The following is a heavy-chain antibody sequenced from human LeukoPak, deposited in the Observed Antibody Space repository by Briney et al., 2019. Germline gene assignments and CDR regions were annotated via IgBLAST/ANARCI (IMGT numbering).Heavy chain of an antibody. V-gene: IGHV3-23*01. CDR3: AKSEWELLQIFDY. CDR2: ISGSGSST. CDR1: AITFSSYA. D-gene: IGHD1-26*01. J-gene: IGHJ4*02. Sequence: GGSLRLSCAASAITFSSYAMSWVRQAPGKGLEWVSGISGSGSSTYYADSVKGRFTISRDNSKNTLYLQMNSLRAEDTAVYYCAKSEWELLQIFDYWGQGTLVTVSS.